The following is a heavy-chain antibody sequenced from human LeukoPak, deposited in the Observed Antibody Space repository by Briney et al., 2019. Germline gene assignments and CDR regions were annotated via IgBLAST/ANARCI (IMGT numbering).Heavy chain of an antibody. CDR3: ARDKTTHFDY. CDR2: IYTSGST. Sequence: TPSETLSLTCTVSGGSISSYYWSWTRQPAGKGLEWIGRIYTSGSTNYNPPLKSRFTMSVDTSKNQFSLKLSSVTAADTALYYCARDKTTHFDYWGQGTLVTVSS. J-gene: IGHJ4*02. D-gene: IGHD1-7*01. CDR1: GGSISSYY. V-gene: IGHV4-4*07.